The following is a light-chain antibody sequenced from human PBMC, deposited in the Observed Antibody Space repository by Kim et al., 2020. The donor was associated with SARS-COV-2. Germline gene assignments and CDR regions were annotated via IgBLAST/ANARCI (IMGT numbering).Light chain of an antibody. Sequence: SPGEKATLPCRASQSVSSYLAWYQQKPGQAPRLLLYDASNRATGIPARFSGSGSGTDFTLTISSLEPEDFAVYYCQQRSNWPPLTFGGGTKVDIK. CDR3: QQRSNWPPLT. V-gene: IGKV3-11*01. J-gene: IGKJ4*01. CDR1: QSVSSY. CDR2: DAS.